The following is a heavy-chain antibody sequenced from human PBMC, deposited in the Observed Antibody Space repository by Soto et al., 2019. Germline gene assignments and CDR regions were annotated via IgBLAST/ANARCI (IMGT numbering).Heavy chain of an antibody. CDR3: ARGPNSVGDD. CDR2: IIPILGIT. J-gene: IGHJ4*02. CDR1: GGSFSSFH. D-gene: IGHD7-27*01. Sequence: QVQLVQSGAEVKKPGSSVKVSCKASGGSFSSFHITWVRQAPGQGLEWMGRIIPILGITNYAQKFQGRVTITADKSTNTAYMELNSLRSEDTAMYYCARGPNSVGDDWGQGTLITVSS. V-gene: IGHV1-69*02.